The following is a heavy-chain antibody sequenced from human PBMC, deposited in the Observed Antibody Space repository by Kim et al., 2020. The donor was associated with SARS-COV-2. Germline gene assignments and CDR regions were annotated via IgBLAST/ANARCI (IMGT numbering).Heavy chain of an antibody. CDR1: GGSISSSSYY. D-gene: IGHD3-16*02. V-gene: IGHV4-39*01. J-gene: IGHJ4*02. Sequence: SETLSLTCTVSGGSISSSSYYWGWIRQPPGKGLEWIGSIYYSGSTYYNPSLKSRVTISVDTSKNQFSLKLSSVTAADTAVYYCARRNYDYVWGSYLIDYWGQGTLVTVSS. CDR3: ARRNYDYVWGSYLIDY. CDR2: IYYSGST.